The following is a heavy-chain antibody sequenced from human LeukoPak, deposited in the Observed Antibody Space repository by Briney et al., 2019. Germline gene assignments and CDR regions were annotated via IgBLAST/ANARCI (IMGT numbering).Heavy chain of an antibody. CDR2: ISSSSSYI. J-gene: IGHJ4*02. V-gene: IGHV3-21*01. D-gene: IGHD3-3*02. CDR1: GSTFSSYS. Sequence: PGRSLRLSCAASGSTFSSYSMNWVRQAPGKGLEWVSSISSSSSYIYYADSVKGRFTISRDNAKNSLYLQMNSLRAEDTAVYYCARGLYISHCHDYWGQGTLVTVSS. CDR3: ARGLYISHCHDY.